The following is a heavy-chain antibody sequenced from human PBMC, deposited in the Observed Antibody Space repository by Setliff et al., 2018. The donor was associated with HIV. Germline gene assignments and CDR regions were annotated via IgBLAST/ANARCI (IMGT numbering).Heavy chain of an antibody. CDR3: ARDNSYYYGSGSHYWYGMDV. CDR2: IYYSGST. V-gene: IGHV4-61*10. Sequence: PSETLSLTCTVSGGSISSGGYYWSWIRQPAGKGLEWIGYIYYSGSTNYNPSLKSRVTISVDTSKNQFSLKLSSVTAADTAVYYCARDNSYYYGSGSHYWYGMDVWGQGTTVTVSS. J-gene: IGHJ6*01. CDR1: GGSISSGGYY. D-gene: IGHD3-10*01.